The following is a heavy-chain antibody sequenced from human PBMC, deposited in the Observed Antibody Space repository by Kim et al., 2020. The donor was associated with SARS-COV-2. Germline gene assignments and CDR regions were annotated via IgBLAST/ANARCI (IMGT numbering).Heavy chain of an antibody. D-gene: IGHD3-10*01. Sequence: GGSLRLSCAASGFTFSSYEMNWVRQAPGKGLEWVSYISSSGSTIYYADSVKGRFTISRDNAKNSLYLQMNSLRAEDTAVYYCARYGSGSPYKYYFYYGMDVWGQGTTVTV. CDR3: ARYGSGSPYKYYFYYGMDV. J-gene: IGHJ6*02. CDR1: GFTFSSYE. CDR2: ISSSGSTI. V-gene: IGHV3-48*03.